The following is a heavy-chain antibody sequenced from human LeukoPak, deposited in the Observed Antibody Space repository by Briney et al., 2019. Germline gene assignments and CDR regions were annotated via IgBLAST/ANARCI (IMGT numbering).Heavy chain of an antibody. V-gene: IGHV4-4*07. J-gene: IGHJ4*02. D-gene: IGHD6-13*01. CDR1: GGTISRYY. CDR3: ARQIASAGTAGFDF. Sequence: SDTLSLTCTVSGGTISRYYWSWLRQPAGKGLEWIGRIYSTGSTNYNPSLKSRVTMSVDTSKNQFSLRLRSVTAADTAVYYCARQIASAGTAGFDFWGQGALVTVSS. CDR2: IYSTGST.